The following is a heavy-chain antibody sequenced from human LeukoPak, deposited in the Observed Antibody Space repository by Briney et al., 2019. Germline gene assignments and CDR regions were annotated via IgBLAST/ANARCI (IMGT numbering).Heavy chain of an antibody. CDR1: GFTFSSYA. CDR3: AKDQDEAAAGYYFNY. CDR2: ISYDGSNK. V-gene: IGHV3-30-3*02. J-gene: IGHJ4*02. D-gene: IGHD6-13*01. Sequence: TGGSLRLSCAASGFTFSSYAMHWVRQAPGKGLEWVAVISYDGSNKYYADSVKGRFTISRDNSKNTLYLQMDSLRTEDTAVYYCAKDQDEAAAGYYFNYWGQGTLVTVSS.